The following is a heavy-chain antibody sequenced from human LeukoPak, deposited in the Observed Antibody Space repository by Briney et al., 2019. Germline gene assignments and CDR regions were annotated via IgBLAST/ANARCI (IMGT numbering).Heavy chain of an antibody. Sequence: PGGSLRLSCAASGVTLSTYWMHWVRQAPGKGLEWVSRINSNGRSTTYADSVRGRFTISRDSAKNTLYLQMNSLRAEDTAVYYCAREGTYGDYGIYYYYMDVWGKGTTVTVSS. J-gene: IGHJ6*03. V-gene: IGHV3-74*01. CDR1: GVTLSTYW. CDR3: AREGTYGDYGIYYYYMDV. CDR2: INSNGRST. D-gene: IGHD4-17*01.